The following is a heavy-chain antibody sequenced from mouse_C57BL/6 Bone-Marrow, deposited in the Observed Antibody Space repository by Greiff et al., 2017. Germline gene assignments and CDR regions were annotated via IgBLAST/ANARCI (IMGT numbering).Heavy chain of an antibody. Sequence: EVHLVESGGGLVKPGGSLKLSCAASGFTFSSYAMSWVRQTPEKRLEWVATISDGGSYTYYPDNVKGRFTISRDNATNNLYLQMSNLKSEDTAIDDCARDLLGRRLRSFAYWGQGTTLTVSS. V-gene: IGHV5-4*01. CDR3: ARDLLGRRLRSFAY. CDR2: ISDGGSYT. J-gene: IGHJ2*01. CDR1: GFTFSSYA. D-gene: IGHD2-4*01.